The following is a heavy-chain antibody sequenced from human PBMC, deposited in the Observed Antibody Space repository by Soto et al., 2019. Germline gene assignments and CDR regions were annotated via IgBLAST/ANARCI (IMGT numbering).Heavy chain of an antibody. V-gene: IGHV4-34*01. CDR1: VGSFSGYY. CDR3: ARGRFTMVRGVSYGMDV. J-gene: IGHJ6*02. CDR2: INHSGST. Sequence: QVQLQQWGAGMLKPSETLSLTCAVYVGSFSGYYWSWIRQPPGKGLEWLGEINHSGSTNYNPSLKSPVTISVDTSKNQFSLKLSSVSAADTAVYYCARGRFTMVRGVSYGMDVWGQGTTVTVSS. D-gene: IGHD3-10*01.